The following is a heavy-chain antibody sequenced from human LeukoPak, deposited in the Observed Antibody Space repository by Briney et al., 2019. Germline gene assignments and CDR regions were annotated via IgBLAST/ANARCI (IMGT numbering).Heavy chain of an antibody. CDR1: GDSINVRY. J-gene: IGHJ6*03. Sequence: SETLSLTCTVSGDSINVRYWNWIRQSAGKGLEWIAYIFHSGTTKYNPSLKSRVAISLDTPKSQFSLKLHSVTAADTAVYYCARGGYYYLDVWGGGTTVTVSS. CDR3: ARGGYYYLDV. CDR2: IFHSGTT. V-gene: IGHV4-59*11.